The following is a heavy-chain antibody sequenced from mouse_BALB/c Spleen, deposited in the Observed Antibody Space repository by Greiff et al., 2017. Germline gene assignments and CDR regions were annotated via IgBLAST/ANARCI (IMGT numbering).Heavy chain of an antibody. V-gene: IGHV2-9*02. CDR1: GFSLTSYG. CDR3: ARDFGNYVLLWYFDV. J-gene: IGHJ1*01. Sequence: VHLVESGPGLVAPSQSLSITCTVSGFSLTSYGVHWVRQPPGKGLEWLGVIWAGGSTNYNSALMSRLSISKDNSKSQVFLKMNSLQTDDTAMYYCARDFGNYVLLWYFDVWGAGTTVTVSS. D-gene: IGHD2-1*01. CDR2: IWAGGST.